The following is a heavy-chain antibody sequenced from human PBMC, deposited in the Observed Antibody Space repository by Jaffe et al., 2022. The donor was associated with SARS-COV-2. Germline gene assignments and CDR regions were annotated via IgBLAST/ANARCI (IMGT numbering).Heavy chain of an antibody. D-gene: IGHD2-2*01. CDR2: IFYSGST. CDR1: GGSLSRSSYY. V-gene: IGHV4-39*01. CDR3: ARQPPPPHCSSTSCYLYFFDY. J-gene: IGHJ4*02. Sequence: QLQLQESGPGLVKPSETLSLTCTVSGGSLSRSSYYWGWIRQPPGKGLEWIGNIFYSGSTYYNPSLKSRVTISIDTSQNQFSLKLSSVTAADTAVYFCARQPPPPHCSSTSCYLYFFDYWGQGTLVTVSS.